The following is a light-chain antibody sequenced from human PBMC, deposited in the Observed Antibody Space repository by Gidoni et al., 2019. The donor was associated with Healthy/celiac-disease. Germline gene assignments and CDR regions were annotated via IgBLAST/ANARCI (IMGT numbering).Light chain of an antibody. Sequence: DIQMTQSPSSLSASVGDRVTITCRASQSISSYLNGYQQKPGKAPKLLIYAASILQSGVPSRFSGSGSGTDFTRTISSLQPEDFATYYCQQSYSTPPYTFGQXTKLEI. V-gene: IGKV1-39*01. CDR1: QSISSY. CDR2: AAS. J-gene: IGKJ2*01. CDR3: QQSYSTPPYT.